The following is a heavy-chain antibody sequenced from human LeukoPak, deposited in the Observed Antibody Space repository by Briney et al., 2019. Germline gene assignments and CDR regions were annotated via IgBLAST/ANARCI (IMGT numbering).Heavy chain of an antibody. V-gene: IGHV3-11*06. Sequence: KPGGSLRLSCAASGFTFSEYYISGIRQAPGKGLEWISFISSSSSYTNYADSVKGRFTISRDNTKNSLYLQMNNLRAEDTAVYYCARGGADYVIGYWGQGTLVTVSS. CDR2: ISSSSSYT. CDR3: ARGGADYVIGY. CDR1: GFTFSEYY. J-gene: IGHJ4*02. D-gene: IGHD4-17*01.